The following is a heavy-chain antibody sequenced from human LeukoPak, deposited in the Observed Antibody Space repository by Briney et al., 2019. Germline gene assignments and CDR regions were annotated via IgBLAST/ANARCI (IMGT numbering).Heavy chain of an antibody. J-gene: IGHJ2*01. D-gene: IGHD2-15*01. CDR3: ARRSVVVVAATDWYFDL. Sequence: GGSLRLSCAASGFIVSINYMRWVRQAPGKGLEWVAVISYDGSNKYYADSVKGRFTISRDNSKNTLYLQMNSLRAEDTAVYYCARRSVVVVAATDWYFDLWGRGTLVTVSS. CDR1: GFIVSINY. V-gene: IGHV3-30-3*01. CDR2: ISYDGSNK.